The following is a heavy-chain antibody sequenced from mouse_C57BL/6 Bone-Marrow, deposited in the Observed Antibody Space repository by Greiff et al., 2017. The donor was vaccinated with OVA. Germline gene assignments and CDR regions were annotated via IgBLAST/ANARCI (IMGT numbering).Heavy chain of an antibody. CDR1: GFTFSSYG. Sequence: EVKLMESGGDLVKPGGSLKLSCAASGFTFSSYGMSWVRQTPDKRLEWVATISSGGSYTYYPESVKGRFTIARDKAKNTLSLQMSSLKSEDTAVCYGARGLLRTWFAYWGQGTLVTVSA. CDR2: ISSGGSYT. D-gene: IGHD1-1*02. J-gene: IGHJ3*01. V-gene: IGHV5-6*01. CDR3: ARGLLRTWFAY.